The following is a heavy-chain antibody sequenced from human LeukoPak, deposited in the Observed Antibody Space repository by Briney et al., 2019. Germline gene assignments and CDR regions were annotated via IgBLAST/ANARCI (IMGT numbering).Heavy chain of an antibody. CDR3: ATYSTGRYKGLEY. D-gene: IGHD6-19*01. J-gene: IGHJ4*02. CDR1: GFTFSKNW. CDR2: IQGDGSNT. Sequence: GGSLRLSCVASGFTFSKNWMHWVRQAPGKGLVWVSRIQGDGSNTNYADSVKGRFTISRDNAENSLYLQMNSLRAEDTAVYYCATYSTGRYKGLEYWGQGTLVTVSS. V-gene: IGHV3-74*01.